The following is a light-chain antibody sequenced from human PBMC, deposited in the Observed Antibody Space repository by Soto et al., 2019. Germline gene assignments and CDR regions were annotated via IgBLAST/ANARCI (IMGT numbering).Light chain of an antibody. Sequence: TQSPVTLSVSPWERAALSCMASQSVSRNLAWYQQRPGQPPRLLIYDASTRATGIPARFGGSGSGTEFTLTISGLQSDDFATYYCQHYNSFSPWTVGQGTKVDI. CDR2: DAS. J-gene: IGKJ1*01. CDR1: QSVSRN. CDR3: QHYNSFSPWT. V-gene: IGKV3-15*01.